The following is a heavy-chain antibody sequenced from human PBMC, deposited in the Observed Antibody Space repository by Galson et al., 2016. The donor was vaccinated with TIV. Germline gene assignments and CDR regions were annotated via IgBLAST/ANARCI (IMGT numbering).Heavy chain of an antibody. CDR3: ARLRDSTEVVASATVDQ. CDR1: GYTFRIYW. Sequence: QSGAEVKKPGESLKISCKGSGYTFRIYWIGWVRQRPGKGLEWMGNIYPGDSDARYSPSFQGQVTISVDKSINTAYLQWNSLKASDSAIYYCARLRDSTEVVASATVDQWGQGSLVTVSS. D-gene: IGHD2-15*01. CDR2: IYPGDSDA. V-gene: IGHV5-51*03. J-gene: IGHJ4*02.